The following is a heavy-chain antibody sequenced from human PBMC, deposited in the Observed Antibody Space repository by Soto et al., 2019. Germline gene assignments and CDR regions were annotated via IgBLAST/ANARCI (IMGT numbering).Heavy chain of an antibody. Sequence: QVQLQESGPGLVKPSQTLSLTCTVSGGSISSGDYYWSWIRQPPGKGLEWIGYIYYSGTTYYNPSLKSRVTISVDTSKNQISLKLSSVTAADTAVYYCARDRGVDMTVDQWGQGTLVTVSS. J-gene: IGHJ4*02. CDR3: ARDRGVDMTVDQ. V-gene: IGHV4-30-4*01. CDR2: IYYSGTT. D-gene: IGHD3-3*01. CDR1: GGSISSGDYY.